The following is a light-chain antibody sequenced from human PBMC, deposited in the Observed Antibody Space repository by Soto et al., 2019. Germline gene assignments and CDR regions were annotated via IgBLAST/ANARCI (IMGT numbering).Light chain of an antibody. J-gene: IGLJ1*01. CDR3: ATWGDSLSGYV. CDR2: YNN. V-gene: IGLV1-47*02. CDR1: SSNIGSNY. Sequence: QSVLTQPPSASGTPGQRVTISCSGRSSNIGSNYVYWYQQLPGTAPKLLIYYNNQRPSGVPDRFSGSKSGTSASLAISGLRSEDEADYYCATWGDSLSGYVFGTGTKVTVL.